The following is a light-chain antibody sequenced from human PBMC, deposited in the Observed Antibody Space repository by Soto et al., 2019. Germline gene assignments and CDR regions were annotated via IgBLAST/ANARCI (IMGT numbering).Light chain of an antibody. CDR3: QQYNIYWT. V-gene: IGKV1-5*03. CDR1: QSISYW. J-gene: IGKJ1*01. CDR2: KAS. Sequence: DIQMTQSPSTLSASVGDRVTITCRASQSISYWLAWYQQKPGKAPNLLIYKASSLESGVPSRFSGSGSGTEFTLTISSLQPDDFATYYCQQYNIYWTFGQGTKVEI.